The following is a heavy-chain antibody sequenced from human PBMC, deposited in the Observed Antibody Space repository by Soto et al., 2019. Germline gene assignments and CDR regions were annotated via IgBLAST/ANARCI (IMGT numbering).Heavy chain of an antibody. J-gene: IGHJ5*02. CDR3: AREGGRYYRTLYP. V-gene: IGHV3-30-3*01. CDR2: ISYDGSNK. D-gene: IGHD1-26*01. CDR1: GFTFSSYA. Sequence: QVQLVESGGGVVQPGRSLRLSCAASGFTFSSYAMHWVRQAPGKGLEWVAVISYDGSNKYYADSVKGRFTISRDNSKNTLYLQMNSLRAEDTAVYYCAREGGRYYRTLYPWGQGTLVTVSS.